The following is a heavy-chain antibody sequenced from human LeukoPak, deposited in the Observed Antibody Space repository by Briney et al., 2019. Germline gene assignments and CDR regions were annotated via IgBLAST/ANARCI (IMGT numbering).Heavy chain of an antibody. V-gene: IGHV3-23*01. J-gene: IGHJ5*02. Sequence: GGSLRLSCAASGFTFSSYALIWVRQAPGKGLEWVSGISGSGGGTYYADSVKGRFTISRDNSKNTLYLQMSSLRADDTAVYYCAKRGAVAHPNWFDPWGQGTLVTVSS. CDR2: ISGSGGGT. CDR1: GFTFSSYA. CDR3: AKRGAVAHPNWFDP. D-gene: IGHD6-19*01.